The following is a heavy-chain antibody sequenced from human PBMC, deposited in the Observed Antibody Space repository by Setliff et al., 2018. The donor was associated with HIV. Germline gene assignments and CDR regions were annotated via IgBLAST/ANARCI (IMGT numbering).Heavy chain of an antibody. J-gene: IGHJ5*02. CDR3: ARGAERLLWSGITRFDP. V-gene: IGHV1-2*02. CDR1: GGAFSSYA. D-gene: IGHD3-10*01. Sequence: ASVKVSCKASGGAFSSYALSWVRRAPGQGLVWMGWINPFTGGTNYAQKFQGRVTMTRDTSINTAYMELTSLKSDDTAVYYCARGAERLLWSGITRFDPWGQGTLVTVSS. CDR2: INPFTGGT.